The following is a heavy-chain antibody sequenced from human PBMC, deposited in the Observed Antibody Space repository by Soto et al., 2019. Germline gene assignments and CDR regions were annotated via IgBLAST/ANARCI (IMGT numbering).Heavy chain of an antibody. CDR2: ISAYSGNT. J-gene: IGHJ5*02. CDR1: GYTFTSYG. D-gene: IGHD3-10*01. CDR3: ARDPPPCHGSGFYLSP. V-gene: IGHV1-18*01. Sequence: QVQLVQSGAEVKKPGASVKVSCKASGYTFTSYGISWVRQAPGQGLEWMGWISAYSGNTNYAQKLQGRVTMTRDTSTSTVYMEMRSLRSDDTAVYYCARDPPPCHGSGFYLSPWGQGTLVTVSS.